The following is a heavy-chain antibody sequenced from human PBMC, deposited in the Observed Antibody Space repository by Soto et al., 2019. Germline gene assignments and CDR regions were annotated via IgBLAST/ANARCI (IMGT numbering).Heavy chain of an antibody. V-gene: IGHV3-7*03. D-gene: IGHD3-3*01. CDR3: ARDVGSGWFAY. J-gene: IGHJ4*02. Sequence: PGGSLRLSCVPSGFTFSSYWMSWVRQAPGKGPEWVANIKRDGSAKNYVDSVKGRFTISRDNAENSLYLQMNSLRDEDTAVYYYARDVGSGWFAYRARGTRDPVSS. CDR1: GFTFSSYW. CDR2: IKRDGSAK.